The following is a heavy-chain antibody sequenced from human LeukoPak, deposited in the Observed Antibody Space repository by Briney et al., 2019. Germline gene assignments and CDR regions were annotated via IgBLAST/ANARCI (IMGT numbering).Heavy chain of an antibody. CDR2: IYYSGTS. J-gene: IGHJ4*02. CDR3: ARPAIYCNSGTRHLYFDY. V-gene: IGHV4-39*02. Sequence: PSETLSLTCTVSIASISNSDWGWIRQPPGKGLEWIGTIYYSGTSYYNPSLRSRGTISVDTSSNHFSLKLSSVTAGDTAVYYCARPAIYCNSGTRHLYFDYWGQGTLVTVSS. CDR1: IASISNSD. D-gene: IGHD2/OR15-2a*01.